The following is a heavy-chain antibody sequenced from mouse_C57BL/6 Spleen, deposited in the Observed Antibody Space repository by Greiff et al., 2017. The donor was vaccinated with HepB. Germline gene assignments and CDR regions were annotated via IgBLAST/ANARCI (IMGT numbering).Heavy chain of an antibody. V-gene: IGHV2-6-1*01. CDR2: IWSDGSP. CDR1: GFSLTSYG. D-gene: IGHD2-1*01. J-gene: IGHJ4*01. Sequence: QVQLKESGPGLVAPSQSLSITCTVSGFSLTSYGVHWVRQPPGKGLEWLVVIWSDGSPTSISALKSRLSISKDNSKSQVVLKMNSLQTDDTAMYYCARQEVYFPYAMDYWGQGTSVTVSA. CDR3: ARQEVYFPYAMDY.